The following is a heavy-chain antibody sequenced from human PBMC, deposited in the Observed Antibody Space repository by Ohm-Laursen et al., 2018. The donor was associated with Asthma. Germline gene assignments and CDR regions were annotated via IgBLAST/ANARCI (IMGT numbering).Heavy chain of an antibody. CDR1: GFTFRSFA. CDR3: AKRGFYSGSYYVFDY. Sequence: SLRLSCTASGFTFRSFAMSWVRQAPGKGLEWVSSLSGSGGSSYYADSVKGRFTISRDNSNNTLYLQMNSLRAEDTAVYYCAKRGFYSGSYYVFDYWGQGTLVTVSS. CDR2: LSGSGGSS. J-gene: IGHJ4*02. V-gene: IGHV3-23*01. D-gene: IGHD1-26*01.